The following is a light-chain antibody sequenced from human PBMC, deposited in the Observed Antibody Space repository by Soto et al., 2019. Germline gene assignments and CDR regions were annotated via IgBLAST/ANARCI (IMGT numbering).Light chain of an antibody. V-gene: IGKV1-9*01. CDR3: QQLSRYPST. CDR2: DAS. J-gene: IGKJ4*01. CDR1: DDITNY. Sequence: IQLTQSPSSLSASVGDRVTVTCRASDDITNYLAWYQQKAGKAPKLLIYDASTLYSGVPSRFSGSGSGTDFTLTISGLQPEHFATYYCQQLSRYPSTFGGGTKVEIK.